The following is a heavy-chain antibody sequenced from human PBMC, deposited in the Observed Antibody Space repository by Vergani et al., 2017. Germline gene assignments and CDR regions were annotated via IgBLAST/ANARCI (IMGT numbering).Heavy chain of an antibody. CDR1: GFTFSSYS. V-gene: IGHV3-21*01. J-gene: IGHJ5*02. CDR3: ARWDPTSAGMFDP. CDR2: IRSSSSYI. Sequence: EVQLVESGGGLVKPGGSLRLSCAASGFTFSSYSMNWFRQAPGRGLEWVSSIRSSSSYIYYADSVKGRFTSSRDNAKNSLYLQMNSLRAEDTAVYYCARWDPTSAGMFDPWGQGTLVTVSS. D-gene: IGHD1-14*01.